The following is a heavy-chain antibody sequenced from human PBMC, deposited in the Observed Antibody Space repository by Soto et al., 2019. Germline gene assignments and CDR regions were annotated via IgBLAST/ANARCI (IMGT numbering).Heavy chain of an antibody. V-gene: IGHV4-39*01. CDR3: ASYDSSGYYPGY. J-gene: IGHJ4*02. CDR1: GGSISSSSYY. CDR2: IYYSGST. D-gene: IGHD3-22*01. Sequence: PSETLSLTCTVSGGSISSSSYYWGWIRQPPGKGLEWIGSIYYSGSTYYNPSLKSRVTISVDTSKNQFSLKLSSVTAADTAVYYCASYDSSGYYPGYWGQGTLGTAPQ.